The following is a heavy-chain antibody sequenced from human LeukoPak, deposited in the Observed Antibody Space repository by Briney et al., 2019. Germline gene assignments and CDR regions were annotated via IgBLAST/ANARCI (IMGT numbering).Heavy chain of an antibody. D-gene: IGHD3-3*01. J-gene: IGHJ4*02. CDR1: GYTFTGYY. V-gene: IGHV1-2*02. CDR3: ARSYYDFWSGYYTGFDY. Sequence: GASVKVSCKASGYTFTGYYMHWVRQAPGQGLEWMGWINPNSGGTNYAQKFQGRVTMTRDTSISTAYMELSRLRSDDTAVHYCARSYYDFWSGYYTGFDYWGQGTLVTVSS. CDR2: INPNSGGT.